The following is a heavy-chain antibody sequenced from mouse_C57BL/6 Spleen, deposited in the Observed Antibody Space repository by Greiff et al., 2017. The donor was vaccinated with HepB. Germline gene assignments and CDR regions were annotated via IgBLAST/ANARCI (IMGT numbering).Heavy chain of an antibody. J-gene: IGHJ2*01. V-gene: IGHV3-6*01. CDR2: ISYDGSN. Sequence: VQLQQSGPGLVKPSQSLSLTCSVTGYSITSGYYWNWIRQFPGNKLEWMGYISYDGSNNYNPSLKNRISITRDTSKNQFFLKLNSVTTEDTATYYCARNGMVTTFDYWGQGTTLTVSS. CDR1: GYSITSGYY. CDR3: ARNGMVTTFDY. D-gene: IGHD2-2*01.